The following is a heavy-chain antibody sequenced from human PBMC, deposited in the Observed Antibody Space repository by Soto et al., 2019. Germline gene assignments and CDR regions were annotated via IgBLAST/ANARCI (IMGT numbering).Heavy chain of an antibody. V-gene: IGHV3-23*01. Sequence: GEALSHCCATSGVTLSGPALSWGRQAPGEGLEWVSTISRAGDSAYFAVSVKGRFTISRDNSKNTLHLQMNSLRVGDTAVYFCAKTRGLPSEFDHWGQGSLVTVSS. CDR1: GVTLSGPA. J-gene: IGHJ4*02. CDR2: ISRAGDSA. CDR3: AKTRGLPSEFDH.